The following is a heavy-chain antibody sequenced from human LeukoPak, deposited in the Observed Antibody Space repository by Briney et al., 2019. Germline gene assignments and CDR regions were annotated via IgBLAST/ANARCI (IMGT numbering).Heavy chain of an antibody. CDR2: IYTSGST. Sequence: PSETLSLTCTVSGGSISSYYWSWIRQPAGKGLEWIGRIYTSGSTNYNPSLKSRVTMSVDSSKNQFSLKLSSVTAADTAVYYCARDPEVGATKAAFDIWGQGTMVTVSS. CDR1: GGSISSYY. CDR3: ARDPEVGATKAAFDI. J-gene: IGHJ3*02. D-gene: IGHD1-26*01. V-gene: IGHV4-4*07.